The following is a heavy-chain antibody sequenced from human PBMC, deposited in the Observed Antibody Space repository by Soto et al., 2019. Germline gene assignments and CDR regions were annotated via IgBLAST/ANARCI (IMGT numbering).Heavy chain of an antibody. CDR1: GFTFDDYA. J-gene: IGHJ4*02. V-gene: IGHV3-9*01. Sequence: EVQLVESGGDLVQPGRSLRLSCAASGFTFDDYAMHWVRQAPGKGLEWVSGISWNSGSIGYADSVKGRFTISRDNAKNSLYLQMNSLRAEDTALYYCAKDIGGSTSWAGYFDYWGQGTLVTVSS. D-gene: IGHD2-2*01. CDR3: AKDIGGSTSWAGYFDY. CDR2: ISWNSGSI.